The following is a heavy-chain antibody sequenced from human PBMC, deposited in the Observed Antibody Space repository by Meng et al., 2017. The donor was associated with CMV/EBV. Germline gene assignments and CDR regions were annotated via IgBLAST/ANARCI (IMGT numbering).Heavy chain of an antibody. CDR2: IYYSGTT. Sequence: GSLRLSCTVSGGSISSSGYYWGWIRQPPGKGLEWIGSIYYSGTTYYNPSLKSRVTISVDTSKNQFSLNLTSVTAAVTAVYYCARRGGWFEPWGQGTLVTVSS. D-gene: IGHD3-16*01. CDR3: ARRGGWFEP. V-gene: IGHV4-39*01. CDR1: GGSISSSGYY. J-gene: IGHJ5*02.